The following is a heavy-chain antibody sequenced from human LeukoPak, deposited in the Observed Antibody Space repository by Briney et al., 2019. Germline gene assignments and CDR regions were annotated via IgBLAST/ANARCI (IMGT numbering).Heavy chain of an antibody. CDR3: ASKGAYYDILTGYYTRGFDY. J-gene: IGHJ4*02. CDR2: IYHSGST. CDR1: GGSISSSNW. V-gene: IGHV4-4*02. D-gene: IGHD3-9*01. Sequence: PSETLSLTCAVSGGSISSSNWWSWVRQPPGKGLEWIGEIYHSGSTNYNPSRKSRDTISVDKSKNQFSLQLSSVTAADTDVYYCASKGAYYDILTGYYTRGFDYWGQGTLVTVSS.